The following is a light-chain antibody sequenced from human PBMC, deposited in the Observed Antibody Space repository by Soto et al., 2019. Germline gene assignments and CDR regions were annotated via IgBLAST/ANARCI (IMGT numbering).Light chain of an antibody. CDR1: QSVGHY. V-gene: IGKV3-11*01. CDR2: DTS. J-gene: IGKJ4*01. Sequence: PGERATLSCRASQSVGHYFAWYQQKPGQAPRLLIYDTSNRATGIPARFSGSGSGTDFTLTISSLEPEDFAIYYCQQRTNWPFTFGGGTKVEIK. CDR3: QQRTNWPFT.